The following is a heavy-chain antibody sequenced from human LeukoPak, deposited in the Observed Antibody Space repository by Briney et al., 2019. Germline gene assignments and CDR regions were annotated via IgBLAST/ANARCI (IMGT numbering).Heavy chain of an antibody. CDR3: TTAARLTPT. CDR2: IKSKTDGGTT. V-gene: IGHV3-15*01. D-gene: IGHD2-15*01. J-gene: IGHJ5*02. Sequence: GGSLRLSCAASGFTFSNAWMSWVRQAPGKGLEWVGQIKSKTDGGTTDYAAPVKGSFTISRDDSKNTLYLQMNSLKTEDTAVYYCTTAARLTPTWGQGTLVTVSS. CDR1: GFTFSNAW.